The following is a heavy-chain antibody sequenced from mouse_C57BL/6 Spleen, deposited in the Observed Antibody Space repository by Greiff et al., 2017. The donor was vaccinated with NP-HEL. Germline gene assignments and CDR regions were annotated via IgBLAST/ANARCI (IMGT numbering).Heavy chain of an antibody. V-gene: IGHV5-2*01. J-gene: IGHJ1*03. CDR1: EYEFPSHD. Sequence: EVQLVESGGGLVQPGESLKLSCESNEYEFPSHDMSWVRKTPEQRLELVAAINSDGGSTYYPDTMERRFIISRDKTKKTLYLQMSSLRSEDTAVYYCARLDYDYWYFDVWGTGTTVTVSS. CDR2: INSDGGST. D-gene: IGHD2-4*01. CDR3: ARLDYDYWYFDV.